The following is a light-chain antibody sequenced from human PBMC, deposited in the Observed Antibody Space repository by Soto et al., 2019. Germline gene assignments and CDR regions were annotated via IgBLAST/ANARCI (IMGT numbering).Light chain of an antibody. J-gene: IGLJ2*01. CDR2: EDN. V-gene: IGLV6-57*04. Sequence: NFMLTQPHSVSESPGKTVTISCTRSSGSIASNYVQWYQQRPGSAPTTVIYEDNQRPSXVPDRFSGSIDSSSNSASLTISXXXXXXXXXYYCQSYDSSNHVVFGGGTKVTVL. CDR3: QSYDSSNHVV. CDR1: SGSIASNY.